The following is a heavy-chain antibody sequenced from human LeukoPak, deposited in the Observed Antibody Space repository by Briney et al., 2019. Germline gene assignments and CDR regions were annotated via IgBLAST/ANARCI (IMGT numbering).Heavy chain of an antibody. J-gene: IGHJ6*03. D-gene: IGHD2-2*01. CDR2: IKPNSGDT. Sequence: ASVKVSCKASGFTLTDYIHWVRQDPRQGLQWMGWIKPNSGDTDYAQKFQGRVTMTRDTFISTVYMELSSLRSDDTAVHYCARADSVPAGDYHYWYMDVWGKGTTVTVSS. CDR1: GFTLTDY. CDR3: ARADSVPAGDYHYWYMDV. V-gene: IGHV1-2*02.